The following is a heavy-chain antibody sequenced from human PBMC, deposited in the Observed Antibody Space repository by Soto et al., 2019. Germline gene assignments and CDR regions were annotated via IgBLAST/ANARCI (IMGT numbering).Heavy chain of an antibody. CDR2: ITSASTI. Sequence: GGSLRLSCAASGFTCSSYNMIWVRQAPGKGLEWGSYITSASTIYNADSVKGRFTISGDNAKNSLFLQMNSLRDEDTAVYYCARVRTGHYFDYWGQGTLVTVSS. CDR3: ARVRTGHYFDY. CDR1: GFTCSSYN. D-gene: IGHD3-10*01. V-gene: IGHV3-48*02. J-gene: IGHJ4*02.